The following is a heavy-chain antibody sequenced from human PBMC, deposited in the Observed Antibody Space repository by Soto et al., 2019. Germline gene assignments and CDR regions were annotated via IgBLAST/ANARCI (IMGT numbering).Heavy chain of an antibody. V-gene: IGHV3-23*01. J-gene: IGHJ6*02. D-gene: IGHD5-12*01. CDR3: AKYLSGYSYYYGMYV. CDR1: GFTFSMYA. Sequence: GGTLRLSCAASGFTFSMYAMSWVRQAPGKGLEWVSSISGSGSSTYNADSVKGRFTFSRDNSKNTLYLQMNSLRAEDTAVYYCAKYLSGYSYYYGMYVRGQGAAVTVSS. CDR2: ISGSGSST.